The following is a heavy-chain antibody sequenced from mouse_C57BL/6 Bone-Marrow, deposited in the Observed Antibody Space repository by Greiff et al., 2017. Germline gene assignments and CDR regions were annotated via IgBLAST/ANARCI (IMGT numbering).Heavy chain of an antibody. V-gene: IGHV1-52*01. CDR1: GYTFTSYW. J-gene: IGHJ2*01. CDR3: ARGYGNYYFDY. CDR2: IDPSDSET. D-gene: IGHD2-1*01. Sequence: QVQLQQPGAELVRPGSSVKLSCKASGYTFTSYWMHWVKQRPIQGLEWIGNIDPSDSETHYNQKFKDKATLTVDKSSSTAYMQLSSLTSEDSAVYYCARGYGNYYFDYWGQGTTLTVSS.